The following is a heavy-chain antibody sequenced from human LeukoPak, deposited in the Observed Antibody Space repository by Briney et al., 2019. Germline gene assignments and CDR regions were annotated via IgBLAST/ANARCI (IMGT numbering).Heavy chain of an antibody. Sequence: PGRSLRLSWAPSGLTFSRYSMDWVRQAPGRGLEWVSYISSSSSIISYTDSVKGRFTISRDNAKNSLYLQMNSLRDEDTAVYYCARSVIAVAANWFDPWGQGTLVTVSS. CDR2: ISSSSSII. J-gene: IGHJ5*02. V-gene: IGHV3-48*02. CDR1: GLTFSRYS. D-gene: IGHD6-19*01. CDR3: ARSVIAVAANWFDP.